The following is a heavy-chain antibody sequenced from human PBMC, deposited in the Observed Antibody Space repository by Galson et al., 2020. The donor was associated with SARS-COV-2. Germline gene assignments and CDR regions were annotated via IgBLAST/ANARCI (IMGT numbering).Heavy chain of an antibody. CDR2: ISWDSGRI. J-gene: IGHJ4*02. CDR1: GFTLADYA. V-gene: IGHV3-9*01. CDR3: ATDMDLISMIDVVPRRGCDF. Sequence: GGSLRLSCAASGFTLADYAMHWVRLAPGKGLEWVSGISWDSGRIGYADSVNGRFTISRDNAENSLYLQVNSLRPEDTAFYYCATDMDLISMIDVVPRRGCDFWGQGILGTGSS. D-gene: IGHD3-22*01.